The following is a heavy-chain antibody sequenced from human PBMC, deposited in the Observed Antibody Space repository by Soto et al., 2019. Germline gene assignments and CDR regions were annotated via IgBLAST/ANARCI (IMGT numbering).Heavy chain of an antibody. V-gene: IGHV4-4*07. CDR1: GASISGFY. CDR3: VRDGTKTLRDWFDP. D-gene: IGHD1-1*01. J-gene: IGHJ5*02. Sequence: SETLSLTCTVSGASISGFYWSWIRKSAGKGLEWIGRIYATGTTDYNPSLKSRVMMSVDTSKKQFSLKLRSVTAADTAVYYCVRDGTKTLRDWFDPWGQGXSVTVYS. CDR2: IYATGTT.